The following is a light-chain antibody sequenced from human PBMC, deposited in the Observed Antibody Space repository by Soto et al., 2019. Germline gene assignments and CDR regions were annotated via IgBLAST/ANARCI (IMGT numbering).Light chain of an antibody. CDR3: QQSSITPLP. CDR2: AAS. CDR1: QSISSY. J-gene: IGKJ4*01. Sequence: KMTQSPSSLSASVGDRVTITCRASQSISSYLNWYQQKPGKAPKLLIYAASSLQSGVPSRFSGSGSGTDFTLTISSLQPEDFAPYYCQQSSITPLPFGGGTKV. V-gene: IGKV1-39*01.